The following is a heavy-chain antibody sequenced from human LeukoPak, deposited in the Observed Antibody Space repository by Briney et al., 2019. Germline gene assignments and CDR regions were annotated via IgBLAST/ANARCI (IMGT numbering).Heavy chain of an antibody. CDR1: GFTFSSYE. V-gene: IGHV3-48*03. CDR2: ISSSGSTI. Sequence: PGGSLRLSCAASGFTFSSYEMNWVRQAPGKGLEWVSYISSSGSTIYYADSVKGRFIISRDNAKNSLYLQMNSLRAEDTAVYYCARPPTPYGDYFDYWGQGTLVTVSS. J-gene: IGHJ4*02. D-gene: IGHD2-15*01. CDR3: ARPPTPYGDYFDY.